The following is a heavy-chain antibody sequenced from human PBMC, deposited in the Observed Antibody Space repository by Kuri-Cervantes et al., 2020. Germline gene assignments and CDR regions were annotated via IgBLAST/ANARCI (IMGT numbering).Heavy chain of an antibody. Sequence: GGSLRLSCAASGFTFSSYEMHWVRQAPGKGLEWVAVISYDGSNKHYADSVKGRFTISRDNFKSTVNLQMNSLIPEDTAVYYCTREVADWGQGTLVTVSS. CDR3: TREVAD. D-gene: IGHD2-15*01. CDR2: ISYDGSNK. V-gene: IGHV3-30-3*01. J-gene: IGHJ4*02. CDR1: GFTFSSYE.